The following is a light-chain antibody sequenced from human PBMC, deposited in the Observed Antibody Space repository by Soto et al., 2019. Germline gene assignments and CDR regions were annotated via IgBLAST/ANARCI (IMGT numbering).Light chain of an antibody. CDR2: YDN. CDR3: AAWDDSLNGRV. V-gene: IGLV1-44*01. J-gene: IGLJ1*01. Sequence: QSVLTQPPSASGTPGQRVTISCSGSNSNIGSNTVNWYQQLPGTAPKLLIYYDNLRPSGVPDRISGSKSGTSASLAISGLQSDDEADYYCAAWDDSLNGRVFGNGTKVTVX. CDR1: NSNIGSNT.